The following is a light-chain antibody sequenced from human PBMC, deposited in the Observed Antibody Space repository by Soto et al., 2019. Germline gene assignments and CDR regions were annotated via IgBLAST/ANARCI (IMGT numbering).Light chain of an antibody. V-gene: IGKV1-5*03. CDR2: KAS. CDR3: QTYNSFSRA. Sequence: DIQMTQSPSTLSGSVGDRVTITCRASQTISSWLAWYQQKPGKAPKLLIYKASTLKSGVPSRFSGSGSGTEFHLTIRDLQPDIFATFFCQTYNSFSRAFGQGTKGE. CDR1: QTISSW. J-gene: IGKJ1*01.